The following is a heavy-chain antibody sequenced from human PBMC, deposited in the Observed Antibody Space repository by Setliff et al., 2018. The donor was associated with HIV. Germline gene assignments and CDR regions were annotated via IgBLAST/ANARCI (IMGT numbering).Heavy chain of an antibody. CDR3: ARQRWRAFDI. V-gene: IGHV3-48*03. CDR2: ISSSGSTI. J-gene: IGHJ3*02. CDR1: GFTFSSYE. Sequence: GGSLRLSCAASGFTFSSYEMNWVRQAPGKGLEWVSYISSSGSTIYYADSVKGRFTISKDNAKKSLYLQMNSLRAEDTAVYYCARQRWRAFDIWGQGTMVTVSS.